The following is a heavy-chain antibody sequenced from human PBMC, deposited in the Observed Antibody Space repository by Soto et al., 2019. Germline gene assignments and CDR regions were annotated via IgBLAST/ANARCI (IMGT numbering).Heavy chain of an antibody. V-gene: IGHV1-18*01. D-gene: IGHD3-3*01. CDR1: GYTFTSYG. Sequence: QVQLVQSGAEVKKPGASVKVSCKASGYTFTSYGISWVRQAPGQGLEWMGWISAYNGNTNYAQKLQGRVTMTTDTSTSTAYMELRSLRSDDTAVYYCARYQYYDFWSGYYSTNWFDPWGQGTLVTVPS. J-gene: IGHJ5*02. CDR3: ARYQYYDFWSGYYSTNWFDP. CDR2: ISAYNGNT.